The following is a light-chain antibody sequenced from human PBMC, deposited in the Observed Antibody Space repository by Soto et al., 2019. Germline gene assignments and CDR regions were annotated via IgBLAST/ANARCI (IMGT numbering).Light chain of an antibody. V-gene: IGKV1-5*01. Sequence: DIQMTQSPSSLSASVGDRVTITCRASQSISRWLAWNQEKPGKAPKVLIYDASNLESGAPSRFSGSGSGTEFPLTISRLQPDDFATYYCQQYSSYWTFGQGTKVEI. CDR3: QQYSSYWT. J-gene: IGKJ1*01. CDR1: QSISRW. CDR2: DAS.